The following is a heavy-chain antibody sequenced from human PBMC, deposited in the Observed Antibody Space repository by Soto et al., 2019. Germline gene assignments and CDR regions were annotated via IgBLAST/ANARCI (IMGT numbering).Heavy chain of an antibody. D-gene: IGHD1-7*01. CDR1: GGSVSSGSYF. CDR3: PRQRAGTTASYPGLDV. CDR2: IPYTGST. J-gene: IGHJ6*02. V-gene: IGHV4-61*01. Sequence: YVTMSLPCTVSGGSVSSGSYFWSWFRQPPGKGLEWLGYIPYTGSTNYNPYLKSRVTMSLDTSKNQFSLKLSFVSAVDAAVYYGPRQRAGTTASYPGLDVWGRGATVAVYS.